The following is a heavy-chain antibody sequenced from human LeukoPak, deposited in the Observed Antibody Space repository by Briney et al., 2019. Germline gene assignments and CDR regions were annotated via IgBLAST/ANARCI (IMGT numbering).Heavy chain of an antibody. V-gene: IGHV3-48*04. CDR2: ISSSGSTI. D-gene: IGHD3-10*01. CDR3: ARDPGGYMDV. Sequence: GGTLRLSCAASGFTFSSYGMSWVRQAPGKGLEWVSYISSSGSTIFYADSVKGRFTISRDNAKNSLYLQMNSLRAEDTTVYYCARDPGGYMDVWGKGTTVTISS. J-gene: IGHJ6*03. CDR1: GFTFSSYG.